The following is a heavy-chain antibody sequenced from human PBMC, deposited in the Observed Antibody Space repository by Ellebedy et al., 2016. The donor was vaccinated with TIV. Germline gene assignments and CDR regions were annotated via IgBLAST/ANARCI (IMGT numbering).Heavy chain of an antibody. CDR2: IYHSGST. J-gene: IGHJ3*02. D-gene: IGHD6-13*01. CDR3: ARVVWQQPVSYAFDI. V-gene: IGHV4-4*02. CDR1: GGSISSSNW. Sequence: MPGGSLRLSCAVSGGSISSSNWWSWVRQPPGKGLEWIGEIYHSGSTNYNPSLKSRVTISVDTSKNRFSLKVNSVTAADTAVYYCARVVWQQPVSYAFDIWGQGTMVTVSS.